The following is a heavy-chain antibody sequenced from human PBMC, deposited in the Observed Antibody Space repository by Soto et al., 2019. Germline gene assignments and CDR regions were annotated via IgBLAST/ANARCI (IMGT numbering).Heavy chain of an antibody. J-gene: IGHJ4*02. Sequence: QVQLVQSGSEVRKPGASVKVSCKASGYTFSTYDINWVRQAPGQGPEWMGRVSPNSGNTGDAKKSQGRLTMTGNTSISTAYMELSSLTSEDTAVYCCASWAGYSKWGQGTLVTVSS. CDR3: ASWAGYSK. V-gene: IGHV1-8*01. CDR2: VSPNSGNT. CDR1: GYTFSTYD. D-gene: IGHD3-9*01.